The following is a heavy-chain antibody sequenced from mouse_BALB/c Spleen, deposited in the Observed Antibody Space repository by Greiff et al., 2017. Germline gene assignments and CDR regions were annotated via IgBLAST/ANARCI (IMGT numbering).Heavy chain of an antibody. V-gene: IGHV5-12-2*01. J-gene: IGHJ4*01. D-gene: IGHD2-1*01. Sequence: DVKLVESGGGLVQPGGSLKLSCAASGFTFSSYTMSWVRQTPEKRLEWVAYISNGGGSTYYPDTVKGRFTISRDNAKNTLYLQMSSLKSEDTAMYYCARHGRKGNYYAMDYWGQGTSVTVSS. CDR1: GFTFSSYT. CDR2: ISNGGGST. CDR3: ARHGRKGNYYAMDY.